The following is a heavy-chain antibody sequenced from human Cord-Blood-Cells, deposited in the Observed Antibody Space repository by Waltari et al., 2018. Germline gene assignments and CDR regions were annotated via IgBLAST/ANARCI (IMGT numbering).Heavy chain of an antibody. Sequence: QVQLQESGPGLVKPSETLSLTCTVSGGSISSYYWSWIRQPPGKGLEWIGYNYYSGSTNYNPSLKSRVNISVDTSKNQFSLKLGPVTAADTAVYYCGKQLPYWGTPFDYWGQGTLVTVSS. CDR1: GGSISSYY. CDR2: NYYSGST. J-gene: IGHJ4*02. D-gene: IGHD7-27*01. CDR3: GKQLPYWGTPFDY. V-gene: IGHV4-59*08.